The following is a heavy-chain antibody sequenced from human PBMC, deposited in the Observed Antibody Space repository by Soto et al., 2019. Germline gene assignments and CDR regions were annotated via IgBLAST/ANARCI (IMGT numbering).Heavy chain of an antibody. Sequence: EVQLVESGGGVVQPGGSLRLSCAASGFTFSNYWMSWVRQAPGKGLEWVANIKEDGSEKNYVDSVKGQFTISRDNAKNSLYLQMNSLRAEDTAVYYCAREGYYYGSGDYWGQGTLVTVSS. CDR1: GFTFSNYW. D-gene: IGHD3-10*01. CDR2: IKEDGSEK. V-gene: IGHV3-7*01. J-gene: IGHJ4*02. CDR3: AREGYYYGSGDY.